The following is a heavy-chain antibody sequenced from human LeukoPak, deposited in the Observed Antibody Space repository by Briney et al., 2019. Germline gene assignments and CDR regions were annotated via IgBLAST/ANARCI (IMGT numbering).Heavy chain of an antibody. V-gene: IGHV4-30-2*01. CDR2: IYHSGST. CDR3: ARVRYSSGWIDY. CDR1: GGSISSGGYY. Sequence: SQTLSLTCTVSGGSISSGGYYWSWIRQPPGKGLEWIGYIYHSGSTYYNPSLKSRVTISVDRSKNQFSLKLSSVTAADTAVYYCARVRYSSGWIDYWGQGTLVTVSS. J-gene: IGHJ4*02. D-gene: IGHD6-19*01.